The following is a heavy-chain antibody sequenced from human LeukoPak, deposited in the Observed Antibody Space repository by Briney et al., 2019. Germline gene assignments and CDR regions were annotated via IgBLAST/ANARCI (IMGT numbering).Heavy chain of an antibody. CDR1: GGSISSSNW. Sequence: PSGTLSLTCAVSGGSISSSNWWSWVRQPPGKGLEWIGEIYHGGSTNYNPSLKSRVTISVDKSKNQFSLKLSSVTAADTAVYYCARAPRIAAAGTFGGFYFDYWGQGTLVTVSS. D-gene: IGHD6-13*01. CDR2: IYHGGST. V-gene: IGHV4-4*02. CDR3: ARAPRIAAAGTFGGFYFDY. J-gene: IGHJ4*02.